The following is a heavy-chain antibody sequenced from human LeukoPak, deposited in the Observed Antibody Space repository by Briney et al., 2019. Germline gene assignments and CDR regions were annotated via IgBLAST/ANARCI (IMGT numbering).Heavy chain of an antibody. D-gene: IGHD3-10*01. CDR1: GFTFSDYA. CDR3: ANSRGYGSGNL. V-gene: IGHV3-23*01. J-gene: IGHJ5*02. Sequence: GGSLRLPCAASGFTFSDYAMSWVRQAPGKGLEWVSAISGTADRTYYVGSVKGRFTVSRDNSKNMLYLQMSGLRTEDTAVYYCANSRGYGSGNLWGQGTLVTVSS. CDR2: ISGTADRT.